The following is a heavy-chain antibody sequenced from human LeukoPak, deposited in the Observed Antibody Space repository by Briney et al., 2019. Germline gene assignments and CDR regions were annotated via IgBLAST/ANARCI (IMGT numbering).Heavy chain of an antibody. CDR2: ISWNSGSI. V-gene: IGHV3-9*01. Sequence: PGGSLRLSCAASGFTVSSNYMSWVRQAPGKGLEWVSGISWNSGSIGYADSVKGRFTISRDNAKNSLYLQMNSLRAEDTALYYCAKDNGGPFDYWGQGTLVTVSS. CDR3: AKDNGGPFDY. D-gene: IGHD4-17*01. CDR1: GFTVSSNY. J-gene: IGHJ4*02.